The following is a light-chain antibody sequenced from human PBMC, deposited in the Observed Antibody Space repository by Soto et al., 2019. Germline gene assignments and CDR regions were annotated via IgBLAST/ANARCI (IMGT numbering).Light chain of an antibody. J-gene: IGKJ2*01. CDR2: GAS. Sequence: EIVLTQSPGTLSLSPGERATLSCRASQSVSSSYLAWYQQKPGQAPRLLIYGASNRATGIPDRFSASGSGTDFTLTISRLEPEDFAVYYCQQYGSSPPYTFGQGTKLESK. CDR1: QSVSSSY. CDR3: QQYGSSPPYT. V-gene: IGKV3-20*01.